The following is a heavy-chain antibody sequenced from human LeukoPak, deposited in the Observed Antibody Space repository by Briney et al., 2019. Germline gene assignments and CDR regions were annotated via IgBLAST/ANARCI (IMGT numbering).Heavy chain of an antibody. CDR2: IYYSGST. J-gene: IGHJ4*02. CDR3: ARALGFSSGYCDPRFDY. Sequence: SETLSLTCTVSRGSISSYYWSWIRQPPGKGLEWIGNIYYSGSTSYNPSLKSRVTISLDTSKNQLSLRLSSVTAADTAFYYCARALGFSSGYCDPRFDYWGQGTLVTVSS. D-gene: IGHD3-3*01. CDR1: RGSISSYY. V-gene: IGHV4-59*01.